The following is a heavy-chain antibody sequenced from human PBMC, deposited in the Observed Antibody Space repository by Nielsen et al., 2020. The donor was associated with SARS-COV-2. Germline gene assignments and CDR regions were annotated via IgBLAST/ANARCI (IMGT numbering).Heavy chain of an antibody. D-gene: IGHD3-16*02. Sequence: WVRQAPGQRLEWIGWIVVGSGNTNYAQKFQERVTITRDMSTSTAYMELSRLRYDDTAVYYCARAEGGSLGELSPSMNFDYWGQGTLVTVSS. CDR2: IVVGSGNT. J-gene: IGHJ4*02. CDR3: ARAEGGSLGELSPSMNFDY. V-gene: IGHV1-58*01.